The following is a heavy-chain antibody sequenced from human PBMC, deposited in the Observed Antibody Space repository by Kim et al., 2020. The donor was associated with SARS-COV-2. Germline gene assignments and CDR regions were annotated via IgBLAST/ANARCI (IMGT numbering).Heavy chain of an antibody. V-gene: IGHV1-2*06. D-gene: IGHD4-17*01. J-gene: IGHJ5*02. CDR3: ARDAYSGDYYDYGDFNWFDP. CDR1: GYTFTGYY. Sequence: ASVKVSCKASGYTFTGYYMHWVRQAPGQGLEWMGRINPNSGGTNYAQKFQGRVTMTRDTSISTAYMELSRLRSDDTAVYYCARDAYSGDYYDYGDFNWFDPWGQGTLVTVSS. CDR2: INPNSGGT.